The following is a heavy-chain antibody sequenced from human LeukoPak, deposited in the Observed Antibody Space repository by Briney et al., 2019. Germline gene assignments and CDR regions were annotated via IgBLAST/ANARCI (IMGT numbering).Heavy chain of an antibody. CDR3: ARETTGLARYFDY. CDR1: GNSISSYY. CDR2: IYTSGST. Sequence: SETLSLTCTVSGNSISSYYWSWIRQPAGKGLEWIGRIYTSGSTNYNPSLKSRVTMSVDMSKNQFSLSLSSVTAADTAFYYCARETTGLARYFDYWGQGTLVTVSS. J-gene: IGHJ4*02. V-gene: IGHV4-4*07. D-gene: IGHD4-11*01.